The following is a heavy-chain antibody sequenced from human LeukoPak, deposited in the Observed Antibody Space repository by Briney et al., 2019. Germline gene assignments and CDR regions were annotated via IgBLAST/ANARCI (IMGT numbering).Heavy chain of an antibody. V-gene: IGHV4-39*01. CDR3: ARLRASSGYYYYYGMDV. D-gene: IGHD3-22*01. CDR1: GGSISSSSYY. J-gene: IGHJ6*02. CDR2: IYYSGSS. Sequence: SETLSLTCTVSGGSISSSSYYWGWIRQPPGKGLEWIGSIYYSGSSYYNPSLKSRVTISVDTSKTQFSLKLSSVTAADTAVYYCARLRASSGYYYYYGMDVWGQGTTVTVSS.